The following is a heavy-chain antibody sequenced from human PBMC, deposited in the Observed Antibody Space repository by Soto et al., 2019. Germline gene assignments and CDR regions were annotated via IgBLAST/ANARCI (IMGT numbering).Heavy chain of an antibody. J-gene: IGHJ5*02. D-gene: IGHD6-13*01. CDR1: GFSLSNAGLG. V-gene: IGHV2-26*04. CDR2: IFSNDEK. Sequence: QVTVKESGPVLVKPTETLTLTCTVSGFSLSNAGLGVSWIRQPPGNALEWLAHIFSNDEKSYSTSLKSRLTISKHPPKSQVVLTMTNMDPVDTATYYCASTYSTSWYSFDLWGLGSLVTVSS. CDR3: ASTYSTSWYSFDL.